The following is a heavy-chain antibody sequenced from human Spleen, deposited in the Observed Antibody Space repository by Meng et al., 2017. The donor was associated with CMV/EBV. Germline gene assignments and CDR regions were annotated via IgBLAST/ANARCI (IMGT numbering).Heavy chain of an antibody. J-gene: IGHJ6*02. Sequence: ASVKVSCKASGYTFTEYYIHWVRQAPGQGLEWMGGINPGSGATNYAQRFQGRITMTRDTSINTAYMDLSGLKSDDTAVYYCARDLRFLEWFPAGYYYGMDVWGQGTTVTVSS. CDR1: GYTFTEYY. D-gene: IGHD3-3*01. V-gene: IGHV1-2*02. CDR2: INPGSGAT. CDR3: ARDLRFLEWFPAGYYYGMDV.